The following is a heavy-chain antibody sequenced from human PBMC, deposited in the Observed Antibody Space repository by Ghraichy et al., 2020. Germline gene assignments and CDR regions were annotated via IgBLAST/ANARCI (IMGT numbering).Heavy chain of an antibody. Sequence: GGSLRLSCAASGFTFSSYSMNWVRQAPGKGLEWVSSISSSSSYIYYADSVKGRFTISRDNAKNSLYLQMNSLRAEDTAVYYCARDFLEYSSSASHYYGMDVWGQGTTVTVSS. V-gene: IGHV3-21*01. J-gene: IGHJ6*02. CDR1: GFTFSSYS. CDR2: ISSSSSYI. CDR3: ARDFLEYSSSASHYYGMDV. D-gene: IGHD6-6*01.